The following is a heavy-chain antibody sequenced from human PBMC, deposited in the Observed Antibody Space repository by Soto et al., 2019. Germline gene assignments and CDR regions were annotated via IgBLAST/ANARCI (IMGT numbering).Heavy chain of an antibody. V-gene: IGHV3-23*01. D-gene: IGHD1-1*01. Sequence: EVQLLESGGGLVQPGGSLRLSCAASGITFSNYAMSWVRQTPGKGLEWVSAITGSGDNTYYADSVRGRFTISRDNSKNTLFLQMNSLRAEDTTIYYCASLKIRLRPARYWGQGTLVTVSS. J-gene: IGHJ4*02. CDR2: ITGSGDNT. CDR3: ASLKIRLRPARY. CDR1: GITFSNYA.